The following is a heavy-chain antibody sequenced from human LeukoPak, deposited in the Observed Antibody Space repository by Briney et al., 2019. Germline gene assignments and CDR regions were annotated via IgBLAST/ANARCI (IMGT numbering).Heavy chain of an antibody. CDR3: ARVVMRAFYYYYMDV. V-gene: IGHV1-8*01. CDR1: GSTFSDYD. D-gene: IGHD2-21*01. Sequence: GASVKVSCKASGSTFSDYDVNWLRQAPGHALEWRGWMNPTSGDTGYAQKFQGRVTMTRSMSRNTAYMELSRLRSEDTAVYFCARVVMRAFYYYYMDVWGKGTTIIISS. CDR2: MNPTSGDT. J-gene: IGHJ6*03.